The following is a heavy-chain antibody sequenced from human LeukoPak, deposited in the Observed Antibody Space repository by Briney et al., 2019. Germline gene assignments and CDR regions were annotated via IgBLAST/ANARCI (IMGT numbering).Heavy chain of an antibody. CDR3: ARERREDYDSSAQVYYFDY. V-gene: IGHV3-7*01. CDR2: IKQDGSEK. CDR1: GFTFSSYW. D-gene: IGHD3-22*01. J-gene: IGHJ4*02. Sequence: GGSLRLSCAASGFTFSSYWMSWVRQAPGKGLEWVANIKQDGSEKYYVDSVKGRFTISRDNAKNSLYLQMNSLRAEDTAVYYCARERREDYDSSAQVYYFDYWGQGTLVTVSS.